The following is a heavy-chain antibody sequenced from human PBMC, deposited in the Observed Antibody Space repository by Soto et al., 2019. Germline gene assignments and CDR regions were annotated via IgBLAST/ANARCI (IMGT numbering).Heavy chain of an antibody. Sequence: SQTLSLTCAISGDSVSSNSAAWNWIRQSPSRGLEWLGRTYYRSKWYNDYAVSVKSRITINPDTSKNQFSLQLNSVTPEDTAVYYCARAQYCSGGSCRFIPRVQGKFYYYGMDVWGQGTTVTAP. CDR2: TYYRSKWYN. CDR1: GDSVSSNSAA. J-gene: IGHJ6*02. CDR3: ARAQYCSGGSCRFIPRVQGKFYYYGMDV. D-gene: IGHD2-15*01. V-gene: IGHV6-1*01.